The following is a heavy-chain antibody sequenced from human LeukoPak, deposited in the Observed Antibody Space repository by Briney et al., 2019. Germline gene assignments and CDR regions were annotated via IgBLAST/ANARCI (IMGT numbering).Heavy chain of an antibody. CDR2: IKASGGST. Sequence: ASVKVSCKASGYTFTSYYMHWVRQAPGQGPEWMGIIKASGGSTSYAQKFQGRVTMTRDTSTSTVYMGLSSLRSEDTAVYYCARIRDGYNDAYDIWGQGTMVTVSS. D-gene: IGHD5-24*01. J-gene: IGHJ3*02. V-gene: IGHV1-46*01. CDR1: GYTFTSYY. CDR3: ARIRDGYNDAYDI.